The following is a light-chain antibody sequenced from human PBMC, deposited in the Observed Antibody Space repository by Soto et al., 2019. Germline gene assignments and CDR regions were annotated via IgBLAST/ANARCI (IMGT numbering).Light chain of an antibody. Sequence: DIVMTQSPLSLPVTPGEPASISCRSSQSLLKTNGYTYLEWYLQKPGQSPQLFIYLNSIRASGVPDRFSCSGSGTEFTLIIRKVESEDVAVYYCMRSGRTPPWTFGPGTKVEVK. V-gene: IGKV2-28*01. CDR1: QSLLKTNGYTY. J-gene: IGKJ1*01. CDR3: MRSGRTPPWT. CDR2: LNS.